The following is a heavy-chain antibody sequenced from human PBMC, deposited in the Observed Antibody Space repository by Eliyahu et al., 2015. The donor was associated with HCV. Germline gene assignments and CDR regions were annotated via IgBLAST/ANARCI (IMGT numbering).Heavy chain of an antibody. CDR3: TTEWYNWNAFDI. CDR1: XFXFXNAW. Sequence: EVQLVESGGGLVKPGGSLRLSCAASXFXFXNAWXSWVRQAPGKGLEWVGXIKSKTDGGTTDYAAPVKGRFTISRDDSKNTLYLQMNSLKTEDTAVYYCTTEWYNWNAFDIWGQGTMVTVSS. D-gene: IGHD1-1*01. CDR2: IKSKTDGGTT. J-gene: IGHJ3*02. V-gene: IGHV3-15*01.